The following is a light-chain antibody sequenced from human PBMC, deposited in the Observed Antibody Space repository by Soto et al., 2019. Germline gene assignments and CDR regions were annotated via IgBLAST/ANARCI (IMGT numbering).Light chain of an antibody. Sequence: EVELTQSPNTLSLSPGESATLSCRASQAVSSTYLVWYQQKPGLAPRLLIYGASSRAPGISDRFSGSGSGTDFTLTISRLEPEDFAVYYCHQCGNSWWTFGEGTKVEIK. V-gene: IGKV3-20*01. CDR3: HQCGNSWWT. J-gene: IGKJ1*01. CDR2: GAS. CDR1: QAVSSTY.